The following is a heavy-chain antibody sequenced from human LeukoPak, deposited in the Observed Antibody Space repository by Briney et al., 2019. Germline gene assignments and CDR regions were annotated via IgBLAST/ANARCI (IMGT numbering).Heavy chain of an antibody. CDR3: TTYCGGDCYSFFDY. J-gene: IGHJ4*02. D-gene: IGHD2-21*02. V-gene: IGHV1-69*02. CDR2: IIPILGIA. CDR1: GGTFSIYT. Sequence: SVKLSCKASGGTFSIYTISWVRQAPGQGLEWMGRIIPILGIANYAQKFQGRVTITADKSTSTAYMELSSLRSEDTAVYYCTTYCGGDCYSFFDYWGQGTLVTVSS.